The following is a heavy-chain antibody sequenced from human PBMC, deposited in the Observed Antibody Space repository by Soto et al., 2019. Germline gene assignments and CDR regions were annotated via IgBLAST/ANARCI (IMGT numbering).Heavy chain of an antibody. D-gene: IGHD3-10*01. CDR3: ARARSGSTYYYYYGMDV. J-gene: IGHJ6*02. CDR1: GYTFTSYD. CDR2: MNPNSGNT. Sequence: QVQLVQSGAEVKKPGASVKVSCKASGYTFTSYDINWVRQATGQGLEWMGWMNPNSGNTGYAQKFQGRVTMTRNTTISTADMEPSSLRSEDTAVYYCARARSGSTYYYYYGMDVWGQGTTVTVSS. V-gene: IGHV1-8*01.